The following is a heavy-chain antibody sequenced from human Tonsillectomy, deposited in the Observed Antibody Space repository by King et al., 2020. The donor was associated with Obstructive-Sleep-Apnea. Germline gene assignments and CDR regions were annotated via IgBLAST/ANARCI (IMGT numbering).Heavy chain of an antibody. CDR2: ISHSGNT. J-gene: IGHJ5*02. Sequence: VPLQESGPGLVKPSGTLSLTCVVSGGSISDTKWWGWVRQSPGKGLEWIGEISHSGNTNYNPSLKSRVTISVDKSNNRFSLDLAFVNAADTAVYYCARGLGGGGSSDRFDPWGQGTRVTVSS. CDR1: GGSISDTKW. V-gene: IGHV4-4*02. CDR3: ARGLGGGGSSDRFDP. D-gene: IGHD3-16*01.